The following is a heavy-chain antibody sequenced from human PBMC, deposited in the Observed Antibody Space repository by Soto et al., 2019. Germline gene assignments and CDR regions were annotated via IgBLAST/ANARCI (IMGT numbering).Heavy chain of an antibody. Sequence: EVQLVESGGDLVQPGGSLRLSCAGSGFIFSAYWMSWVRHAPGKGLEWVAMINRGASGTHNVDSVKGRFTISRDNAKNSLYLQMNSLRVEDTAVYYCATLDTAEIQTAAYWGQGTLVTVSS. CDR1: GFIFSAYW. CDR3: ATLDTAEIQTAAY. CDR2: INRGASGT. V-gene: IGHV3-7*01. D-gene: IGHD2-15*01. J-gene: IGHJ4*02.